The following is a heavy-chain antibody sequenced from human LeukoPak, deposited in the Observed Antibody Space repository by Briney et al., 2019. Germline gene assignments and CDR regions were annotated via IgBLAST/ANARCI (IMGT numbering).Heavy chain of an antibody. CDR2: IYWDDDK. CDR1: GFSLSTSGVG. D-gene: IGHD4-11*01. Sequence: SGPTLVNPTQTLTLTCTFSGFSLSTSGVGVGWVRQPPGKALEWLALIYWDDDKRYSPHLKSRLTITKETSKDQVVLTMTNMGPVDTATYYCTHISTTVTTDWGQGTLVTVSS. J-gene: IGHJ4*02. CDR3: THISTTVTTD. V-gene: IGHV2-5*02.